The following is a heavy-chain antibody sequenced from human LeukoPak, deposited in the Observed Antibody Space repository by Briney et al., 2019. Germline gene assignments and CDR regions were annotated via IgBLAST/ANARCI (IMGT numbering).Heavy chain of an antibody. CDR2: INGNGGYS. V-gene: IGHV3-23*01. CDR3: AKQRGIYLDFDY. D-gene: IGHD1-26*01. Sequence: PGGSLRLSCTASGLSFSSYAMSWVRQAPGKGLEWGSGINGNGGYSYNADSVKGRFTISRDNSKNTLSLQMDSLRAEDTAVYYCAKQRGIYLDFDYWGQGTLVTVSS. J-gene: IGHJ4*02. CDR1: GLSFSSYA.